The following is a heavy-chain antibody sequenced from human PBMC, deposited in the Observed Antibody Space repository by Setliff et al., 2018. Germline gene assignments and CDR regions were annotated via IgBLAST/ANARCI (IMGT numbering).Heavy chain of an antibody. CDR3: ATSVSWIQLVLYPQGHPEPFDY. Sequence: ASVKVSCKASGGTFSSYAISWVRQAPGQGLEWMGGIIPIFGTANYAQKFQGRVTMTEDTSTDTAYMELSSLRSEDTAVYYCATSVSWIQLVLYPQGHPEPFDYWGQGTLVTVSS. CDR2: IIPIFGTA. J-gene: IGHJ4*02. CDR1: GGTFSSYA. V-gene: IGHV1-69*06. D-gene: IGHD5-18*01.